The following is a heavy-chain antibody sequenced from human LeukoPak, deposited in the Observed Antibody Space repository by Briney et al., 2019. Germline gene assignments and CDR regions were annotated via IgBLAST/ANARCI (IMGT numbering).Heavy chain of an antibody. D-gene: IGHD5-12*01. CDR2: MYYSGST. CDR1: GDSINSHH. J-gene: IGHJ5*02. CDR3: ARDTYDYYFDP. V-gene: IGHV4-59*11. Sequence: PSETLSLTCTVSGDSINSHHWNWIRQPPGKGLEWIGYMYYSGSTKYNPSLKSRVAISIDTSKNQFSLKLNSATAADTAVYYCARDTYDYYFDPWGQGTLVTVSS.